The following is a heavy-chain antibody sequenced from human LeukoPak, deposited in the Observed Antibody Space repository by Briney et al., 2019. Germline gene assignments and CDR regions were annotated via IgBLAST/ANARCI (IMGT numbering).Heavy chain of an antibody. J-gene: IGHJ4*02. Sequence: GGSLRLSCAASGFTFSSYAMHWVRQAPGKGLEWVAVISYDGSNKYYADSVKGRFTISRDNSKNTLYLQMNSLGAEDTAVYYCARGVYRGYFDYWGQGTLVTVSS. CDR3: ARGVYRGYFDY. CDR1: GFTFSSYA. D-gene: IGHD6-13*01. V-gene: IGHV3-30-3*01. CDR2: ISYDGSNK.